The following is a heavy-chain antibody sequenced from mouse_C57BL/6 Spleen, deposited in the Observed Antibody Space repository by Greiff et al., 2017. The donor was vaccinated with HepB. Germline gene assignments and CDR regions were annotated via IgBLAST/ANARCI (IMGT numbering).Heavy chain of an antibody. V-gene: IGHV1-20*01. CDR3: ARPRGDY. CDR2: INPYNGDT. J-gene: IGHJ2*01. Sequence: EVQLQQSGPELVKPGDSVKISCKASGYSFTGYFMNWVMQSHVQSLEWIGRINPYNGDTFYNQKFKGKATLTVDKSSSTANMELRSLTSEDPSVYYCARPRGDYWGQGTTLTVSS. CDR1: GYSFTGYF.